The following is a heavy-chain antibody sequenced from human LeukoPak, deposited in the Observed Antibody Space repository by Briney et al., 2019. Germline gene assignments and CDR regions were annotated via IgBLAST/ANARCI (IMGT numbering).Heavy chain of an antibody. CDR2: ISGSGGST. D-gene: IGHD3-10*01. J-gene: IGHJ5*02. CDR3: VRDQAGSRHYGDL. CDR1: GFTFSSYG. V-gene: IGHV3-23*01. Sequence: GGSLRLSCAASGFTFSSYGMSWVRQAPGKGLEWVSAISGSGGSTYYADFAKGRFTISRDNSKNILFLQMNSLRDEDTAVYYCVRDQAGSRHYGDLWGQGTLVTVSS.